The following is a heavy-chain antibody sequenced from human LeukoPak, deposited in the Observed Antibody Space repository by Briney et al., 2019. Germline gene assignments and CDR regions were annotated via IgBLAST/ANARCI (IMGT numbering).Heavy chain of an antibody. V-gene: IGHV1-69*01. D-gene: IGHD2-15*01. J-gene: IGHJ4*02. Sequence: SVKFSCKASGGTFSSFVIGWVRQAPGQGLEWMGGIIPVFGTTHYAQKFQGRVTITADESTSTAYMEVSSLRSEDTAVYYCTRDLRGACSGNSCPSGDYWGQGTLVTVSS. CDR3: TRDLRGACSGNSCPSGDY. CDR1: GGTFSSFV. CDR2: IIPVFGTT.